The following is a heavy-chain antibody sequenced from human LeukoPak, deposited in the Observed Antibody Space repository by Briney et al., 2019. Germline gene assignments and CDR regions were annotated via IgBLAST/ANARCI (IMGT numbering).Heavy chain of an antibody. Sequence: PSETLSLTCTVSGGSFRSYYWSWSRQPPGKGLDWIGYIYYIGSINYNPSLKSRVRISVDTPKNQFSLKLSSVTAADTAVYYCARTGSTVTMLYPFDHWGQGTLVTVSS. CDR2: IYYIGSI. CDR3: ARTGSTVTMLYPFDH. D-gene: IGHD4-17*01. V-gene: IGHV4-59*01. CDR1: GGSFRSYY. J-gene: IGHJ4*02.